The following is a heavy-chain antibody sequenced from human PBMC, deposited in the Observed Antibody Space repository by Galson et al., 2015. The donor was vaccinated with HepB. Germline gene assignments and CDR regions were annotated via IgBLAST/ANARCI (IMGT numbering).Heavy chain of an antibody. CDR2: IIPILGIA. Sequence: SVKVSCKASGGTFSSYAISWVRQAPGQGLEWMGRIIPILGIANYAQKFQGRVTITADKSTSTAYMELSGLRSEDTAVYYCARVRYPSHSSGYYHVGYSVGENWFDPWGQGTLVTVSS. CDR3: ARVRYPSHSSGYYHVGYSVGENWFDP. CDR1: GGTFSSYA. D-gene: IGHD3-22*01. J-gene: IGHJ5*02. V-gene: IGHV1-69*04.